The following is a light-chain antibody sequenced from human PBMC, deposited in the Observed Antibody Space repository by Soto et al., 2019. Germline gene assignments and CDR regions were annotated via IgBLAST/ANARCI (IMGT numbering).Light chain of an antibody. J-gene: IGKJ1*01. CDR3: MQPLQAWT. Sequence: VMTQSPLSLPVTPGEPATISWSSSQSLLQSSGHNFSDWYLQKPGQSPQLLIYLGSNRASGVPDRFSGSGSGTDFTLKISRVEAEDVGVYFCMQPLQAWTFGQGTTVDIK. CDR1: QSLLQSSGHNF. CDR2: LGS. V-gene: IGKV2-28*01.